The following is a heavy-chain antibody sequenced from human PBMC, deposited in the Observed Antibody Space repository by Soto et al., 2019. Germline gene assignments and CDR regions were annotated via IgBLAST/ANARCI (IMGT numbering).Heavy chain of an antibody. D-gene: IGHD3-16*01. V-gene: IGHV4-31*03. Sequence: SETLSLTCTVSGGSISSGGYYWSWIRQHPGKGLEWIGYIYYSGSTYYNPSLKSRVTISVDTSKNQFSLKLSSVTAADTAVYYCARHWAPNNWFDPWGQGTLVTVSS. J-gene: IGHJ5*02. CDR3: ARHWAPNNWFDP. CDR1: GGSISSGGYY. CDR2: IYYSGST.